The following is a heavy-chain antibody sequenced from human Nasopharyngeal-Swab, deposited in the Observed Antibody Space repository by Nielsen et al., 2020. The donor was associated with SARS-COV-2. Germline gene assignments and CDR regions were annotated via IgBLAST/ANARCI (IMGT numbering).Heavy chain of an antibody. Sequence: GESLKISCAASGFTFSTYWMNWVRQAPGKGLEWVANVRQDGNAKYYADSVKGRFTISRDNAKNSLYLQINSLRAEDTAVYYCSGGNFVDSWGQGTLVTVSS. V-gene: IGHV3-7*05. J-gene: IGHJ4*02. D-gene: IGHD4-23*01. CDR3: SGGNFVDS. CDR2: VRQDGNAK. CDR1: GFTFSTYW.